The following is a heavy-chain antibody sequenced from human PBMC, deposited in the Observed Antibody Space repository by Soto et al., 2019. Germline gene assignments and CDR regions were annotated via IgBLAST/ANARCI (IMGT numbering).Heavy chain of an antibody. Sequence: GGSLRLSCAASGFIFSSDWMHWVRQAPGKGPVWVSRIDTDGSGTTYADSVKGRFTISRDNAKNTLYLQMNSLRAEDTAVYYCARDQQRCSSTSCYAPWFDPWGQGTLVTVSS. CDR1: GFIFSSDW. D-gene: IGHD2-2*01. V-gene: IGHV3-74*01. CDR3: ARDQQRCSSTSCYAPWFDP. J-gene: IGHJ5*02. CDR2: IDTDGSGT.